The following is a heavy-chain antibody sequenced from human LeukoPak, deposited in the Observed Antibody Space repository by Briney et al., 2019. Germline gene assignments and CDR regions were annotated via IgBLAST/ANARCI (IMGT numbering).Heavy chain of an antibody. V-gene: IGHV4-34*01. CDR1: GGSPSGDY. J-gene: IGHJ4*02. CDR2: INDSGST. Sequence: SETLSLTCAVYGGSPSGDYWSWIRQPPGRGLEWIGEINDSGSTNYNPSLKSRVTVSVDTSKNQFSLKMNSVTAADTAVFYCARRVGRGRYYFDCWGQGALVTVS. D-gene: IGHD3-16*01. CDR3: ARRVGRGRYYFDC.